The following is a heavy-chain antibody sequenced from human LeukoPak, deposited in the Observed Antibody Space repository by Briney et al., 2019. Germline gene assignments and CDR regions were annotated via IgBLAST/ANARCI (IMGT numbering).Heavy chain of an antibody. CDR1: GGSISSGGYS. D-gene: IGHD6-19*01. Sequence: SETLSLTCAVSGGSISSGGYSWSWIRQPPRKGLEWIGYIYHSGSTYYNPSLKSRVTISVDTSKNQFSLQLNSVTPEDTAVYYCARSSSGWYRFDYWGQGTLVTVSS. CDR2: IYHSGST. J-gene: IGHJ4*02. V-gene: IGHV4-30-2*01. CDR3: ARSSSGWYRFDY.